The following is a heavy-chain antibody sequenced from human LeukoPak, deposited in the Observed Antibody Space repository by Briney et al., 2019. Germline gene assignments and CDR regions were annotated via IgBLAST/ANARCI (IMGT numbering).Heavy chain of an antibody. CDR1: GFTFSSYG. D-gene: IGHD6-13*01. CDR2: TRYDGSNK. V-gene: IGHV3-30*02. CDR3: AKGGIIGIAAAGYYFDY. J-gene: IGHJ4*02. Sequence: GGSLRLSCAASGFTFSSYGMHWVRQAPGKGLEWVAFTRYDGSNKYYADSVKGRFTISRDNSKNTLYLQMNSLRAEDTAVYYCAKGGIIGIAAAGYYFDYWGQGTLVTVSS.